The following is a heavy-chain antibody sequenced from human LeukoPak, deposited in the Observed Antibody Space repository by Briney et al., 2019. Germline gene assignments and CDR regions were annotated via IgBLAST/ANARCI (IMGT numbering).Heavy chain of an antibody. V-gene: IGHV4-31*03. Sequence: SETLSLTCTVSGGSISSGGYYWSWIRQHPGKGLEWIGYIYYSGSTYYNPSLKSRVTISVDTSKNQFSLKLSSVTAADTAVYYCAREGQYYYDSRPLRAFDIWGQGTMVTVSS. J-gene: IGHJ3*02. D-gene: IGHD3-22*01. CDR1: GGSISSGGYY. CDR3: AREGQYYYDSRPLRAFDI. CDR2: IYYSGST.